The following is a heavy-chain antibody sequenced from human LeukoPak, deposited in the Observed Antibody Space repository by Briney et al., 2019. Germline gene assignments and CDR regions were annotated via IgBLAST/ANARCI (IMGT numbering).Heavy chain of an antibody. J-gene: IGHJ4*02. CDR1: GFTVCSNY. Sequence: GGSLRLSCAASGFTVCSNYMSWGRPALGKGREWGSVIYSGGSIYYAESVKGRFTITRHNSKNTLYLQMNSLRAEDTAVYYCVRIAGKRGFDFWGQGTLVTVSS. V-gene: IGHV3-53*04. CDR3: VRIAGKRGFDF. CDR2: IYSGGSI. D-gene: IGHD1-26*01.